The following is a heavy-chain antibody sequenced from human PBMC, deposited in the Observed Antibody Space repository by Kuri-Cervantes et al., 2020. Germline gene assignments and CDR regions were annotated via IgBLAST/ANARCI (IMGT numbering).Heavy chain of an antibody. CDR3: ASGYDILTGYPYFDY. J-gene: IGHJ4*02. CDR2: IWYDGSNK. D-gene: IGHD3-9*01. V-gene: IGHV3-33*01. Sequence: GGSLRLSCAASGFTFSSYGMHWVRQAPGKGLEWVAVIWYDGSNKYYADSVKGRFTISRDNSKNTLYLQMNSLRAEDTAVYYCASGYDILTGYPYFDYWGQGTLVTVSS. CDR1: GFTFSSYG.